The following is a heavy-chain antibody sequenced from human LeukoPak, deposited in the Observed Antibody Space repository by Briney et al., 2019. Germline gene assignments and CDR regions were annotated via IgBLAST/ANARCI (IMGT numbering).Heavy chain of an antibody. V-gene: IGHV3-30-3*01. CDR2: ITYNGSNK. CDR3: ARVGEEAVDY. Sequence: GRSLRLSCAASGFTFSSYAMHWVRQAPGKGLEWVAVITYNGSNKYYADSVKGRFTISRDNSKNTLYLQMNRLRAEDTAVSYCARVGEEAVDYWGQGTLVTVSS. J-gene: IGHJ4*02. CDR1: GFTFSSYA. D-gene: IGHD3-16*01.